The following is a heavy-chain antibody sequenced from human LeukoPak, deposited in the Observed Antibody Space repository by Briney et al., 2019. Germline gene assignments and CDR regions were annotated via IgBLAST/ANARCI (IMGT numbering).Heavy chain of an antibody. V-gene: IGHV3-21*01. D-gene: IGHD2-8*01. CDR1: GFTFSSYS. Sequence: GGSLRLSCAASGFTFSSYSMNWVRQAPGKGLEWVSSISGSSSYIYYADSVKGRFTISRDNAKNSLYLQMNSLRAEDTAVYYCARARMVYVNHDAFDIWGQGTMVTVSS. J-gene: IGHJ3*02. CDR3: ARARMVYVNHDAFDI. CDR2: ISGSSSYI.